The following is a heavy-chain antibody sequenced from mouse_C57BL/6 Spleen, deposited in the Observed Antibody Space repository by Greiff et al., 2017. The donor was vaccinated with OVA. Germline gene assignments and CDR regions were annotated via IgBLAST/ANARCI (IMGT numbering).Heavy chain of an antibody. CDR1: GFNIKNTY. V-gene: IGHV14-3*01. CDR3: ARVYYDYDRGDYYAMDY. CDR2: IDPANGNT. D-gene: IGHD2-4*01. Sequence: EVQLQQSVAELVRPGASVKLSCTASGFNIKNTYMHWVKQRPEQGLEWIGRIDPANGNTKYAPKFQGKATITADTSSNTAYLQLSSLTSEDTAIYYCARVYYDYDRGDYYAMDYWGQGTSVTVSS. J-gene: IGHJ4*01.